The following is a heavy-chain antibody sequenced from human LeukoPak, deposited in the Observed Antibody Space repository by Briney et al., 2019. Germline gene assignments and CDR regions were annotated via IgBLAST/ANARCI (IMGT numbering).Heavy chain of an antibody. J-gene: IGHJ4*02. CDR2: ISYDGSNK. Sequence: GGSLRLSCAASGFTFSSYGMHWVRQAPGKGLEWVAVISYDGSNKYYADSVKGRFTISRDNSKNTLYLQMNSLRAEDTAVYYCAKDKYSGYDLLRAYFDYWGQGTLVTVSS. D-gene: IGHD5-12*01. CDR1: GFTFSSYG. V-gene: IGHV3-30*18. CDR3: AKDKYSGYDLLRAYFDY.